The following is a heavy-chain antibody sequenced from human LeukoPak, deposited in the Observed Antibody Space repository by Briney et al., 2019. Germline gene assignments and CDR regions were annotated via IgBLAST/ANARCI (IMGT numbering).Heavy chain of an antibody. CDR1: GGTFSSYA. Sequence: SVKVSCKASGGTFSSYAISWVRQAPGQGLELMGGIIPIFGTANYAQKFQGRVTITADKSTSTAYMELSRLRSEDTAVFYCARERGSGSYPYFDYWGQGTLVTVSS. V-gene: IGHV1-69*06. J-gene: IGHJ4*02. CDR2: IIPIFGTA. D-gene: IGHD3-10*01. CDR3: ARERGSGSYPYFDY.